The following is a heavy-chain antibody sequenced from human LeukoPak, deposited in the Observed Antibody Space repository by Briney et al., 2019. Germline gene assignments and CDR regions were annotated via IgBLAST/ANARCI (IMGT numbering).Heavy chain of an antibody. J-gene: IGHJ4*02. CDR1: GFTFSSYS. D-gene: IGHD3-22*01. V-gene: IGHV3-21*01. CDR3: ARDRGYDSSGYYKELDYFDY. CDR2: ISSSSSYI. Sequence: GGSLRLSCAASGFTFSSYSMNWVRQAPGKGLEWVSSISSSSSYIYYADSVKGRFTISRDNAKSSLYLQMNSLRAEDTAVYYCARDRGYDSSGYYKELDYFDYWGQGTLVTVSS.